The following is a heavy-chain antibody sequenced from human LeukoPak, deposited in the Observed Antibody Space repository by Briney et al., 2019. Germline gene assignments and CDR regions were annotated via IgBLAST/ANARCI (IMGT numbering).Heavy chain of an antibody. D-gene: IGHD3-3*01. V-gene: IGHV1-18*01. CDR2: ISAYNGNT. Sequence: ASVKVSCKASGYTFTSYGISWVRQAPGQGLEWMGWISAYNGNTNYAQKLQGRVTMTTDTSTSTAYMELRSLRSDDTAVYYCARDGKELIHYDFWSGYYTGPLDAFDIWGQGTMVTVSS. CDR1: GYTFTSYG. J-gene: IGHJ3*02. CDR3: ARDGKELIHYDFWSGYYTGPLDAFDI.